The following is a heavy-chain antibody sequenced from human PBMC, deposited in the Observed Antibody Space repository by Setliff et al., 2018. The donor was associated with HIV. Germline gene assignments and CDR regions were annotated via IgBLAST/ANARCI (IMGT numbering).Heavy chain of an antibody. V-gene: IGHV3-33*01. CDR3: ARGNFGSD. CDR1: GFTFSSYG. Sequence: GGSLRLSCAASGFTFSSYGMHWVRQAPGKGLEWVAIIWHDGSNKYYVDSVKGRFTISRDNAKNSLYLQMNSLRVEDTAVYYCARGNFGSDWGQGTLVTVSS. J-gene: IGHJ4*02. CDR2: IWHDGSNK. D-gene: IGHD3-3*02.